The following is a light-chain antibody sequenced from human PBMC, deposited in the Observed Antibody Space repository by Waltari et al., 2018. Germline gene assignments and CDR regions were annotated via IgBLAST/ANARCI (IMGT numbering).Light chain of an antibody. Sequence: AIQLTQSPSSLSASVGDKVTITCRASQGISSALAWYQLRPGKAPKFLIYDDSIMESGVPSRFRGSGSGTDFTLTISSLQPDDFGTYVCQQFNSFPLTFGGGTKVEMK. J-gene: IGKJ4*01. CDR2: DDS. V-gene: IGKV1-13*02. CDR3: QQFNSFPLT. CDR1: QGISSA.